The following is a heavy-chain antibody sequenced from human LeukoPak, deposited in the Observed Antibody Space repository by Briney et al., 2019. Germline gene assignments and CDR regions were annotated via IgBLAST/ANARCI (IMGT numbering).Heavy chain of an antibody. CDR1: GYTFTSYG. CDR2: IIPIFGTA. Sequence: SVKVSCKASGYTFTSYGISWVRQAPGQGLEWMGGIIPIFGTANYAQKFQGRVTITADESTSTAYMELSSLRSEDTAVYYCARDTPSRYFDYWGQGTLVTVSS. J-gene: IGHJ4*02. V-gene: IGHV1-69*13. CDR3: ARDTPSRYFDY. D-gene: IGHD2-15*01.